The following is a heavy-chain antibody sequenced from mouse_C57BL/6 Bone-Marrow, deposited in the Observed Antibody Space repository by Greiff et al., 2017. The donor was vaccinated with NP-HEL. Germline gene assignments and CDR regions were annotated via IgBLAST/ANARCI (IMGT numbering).Heavy chain of an antibody. V-gene: IGHV1-80*01. D-gene: IGHD1-1*01. CDR2: IYPGDGDT. J-gene: IGHJ4*01. Sequence: QVQLKESGAELVKPGASVKISCKASGSAFSSYWMNWVKARPGKGLGWIGQIYPGDGDTKSNGKFKGKATRTADKSSSTAYMQVSSLTSEDSAVYFCARGDYGSSRFGYAMDYWGQGTSVTVSS. CDR1: GSAFSSYW. CDR3: ARGDYGSSRFGYAMDY.